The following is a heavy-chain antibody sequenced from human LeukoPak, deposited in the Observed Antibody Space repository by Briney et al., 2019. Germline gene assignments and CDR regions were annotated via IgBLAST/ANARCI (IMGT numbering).Heavy chain of an antibody. V-gene: IGHV4-39*07. CDR2: IYYSGST. CDR3: ARAVYHGSGSYYHYYMDV. J-gene: IGHJ6*03. D-gene: IGHD3-10*01. CDR1: GGSISSSSYY. Sequence: SETLSLTCTVSGGSISSSSYYWGWIRQPPGKGLEWIGSIYYSGSTYYNPSLKSRVTISVDTSKNQFSLKLSSVTAADTAVYYCARAVYHGSGSYYHYYMDVWGKGTTVTVSS.